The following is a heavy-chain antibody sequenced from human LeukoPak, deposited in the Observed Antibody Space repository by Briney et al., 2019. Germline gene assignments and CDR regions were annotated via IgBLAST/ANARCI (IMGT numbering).Heavy chain of an antibody. CDR3: ARGRRRDDAFDV. Sequence: SSVKVSCKASGGTFSSYAISWVRQAPGQGLEWMGGIYPIFGTANYAQKFQGRVTITTDESTSTAYMELSSLRSEDTAVYYCARGRRRDDAFDVRGQGTMVTVSS. J-gene: IGHJ3*01. V-gene: IGHV1-69*05. CDR2: IYPIFGTA. CDR1: GGTFSSYA.